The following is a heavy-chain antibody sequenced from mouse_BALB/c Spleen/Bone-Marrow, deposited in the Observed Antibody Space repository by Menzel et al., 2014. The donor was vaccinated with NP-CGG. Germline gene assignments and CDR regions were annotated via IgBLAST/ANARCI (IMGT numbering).Heavy chain of an antibody. V-gene: IGHV1S81*02. J-gene: IGHJ4*01. CDR2: INPSNGRT. D-gene: IGHD2-13*01. Sequence: QVQLQQPGAELVKPGTPVKLSCKTSGYTFTSYWMHWVKQRPGQGLEWIGEINPSNGRTNYNEKFKNKATLTVDKSSSTAYMQLSSLTSEDSAVYFCARTYGDSPYFYGMDYWGQGTSVTVSS. CDR1: GYTFTSYW. CDR3: ARTYGDSPYFYGMDY.